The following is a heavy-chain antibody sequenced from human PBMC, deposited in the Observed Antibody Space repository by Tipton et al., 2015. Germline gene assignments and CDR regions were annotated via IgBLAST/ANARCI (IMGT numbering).Heavy chain of an antibody. V-gene: IGHV4-59*08. CDR2: IYYTGST. J-gene: IGHJ4*02. Sequence: TLSLTCTVSGGSISHYYWSWIRQPPGKGLEWIGYIYYTGSTNYNPSLKSRVTIPVDTSKSQFSLKLTSVTAADTAVYYCARGAGNSSTWDFDYWGQGSLVTVSS. D-gene: IGHD6-13*01. CDR3: ARGAGNSSTWDFDY. CDR1: GGSISHYY.